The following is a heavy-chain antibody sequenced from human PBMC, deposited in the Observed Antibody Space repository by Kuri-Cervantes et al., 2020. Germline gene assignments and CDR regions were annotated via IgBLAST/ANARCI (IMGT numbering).Heavy chain of an antibody. CDR2: IYYSGST. V-gene: IGHV4-31*01. Sequence: SETLSLTCTVSGGSISSGGYYWSWIRQHPGKGLEWIGYIYYSGSTYYNPSLKSLVTISVDTSKNQFSLKLSSVTAADTAVYYCARDFGYGDYGEAFDIWGQGTMVTVSS. CDR1: GGSISSGGYY. J-gene: IGHJ3*02. CDR3: ARDFGYGDYGEAFDI. D-gene: IGHD4-17*01.